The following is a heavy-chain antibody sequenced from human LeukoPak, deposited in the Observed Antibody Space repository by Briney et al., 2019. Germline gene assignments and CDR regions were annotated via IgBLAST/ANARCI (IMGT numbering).Heavy chain of an antibody. CDR3: ARDVGGSLDY. CDR1: GFTFTTYW. J-gene: IGHJ4*02. D-gene: IGHD1-26*01. CDR2: IKGDESAK. V-gene: IGHV3-7*01. Sequence: PGGSLRLSCAASGFTFTTYWMAWVRQAPGKGLEWVANIKGDESAKHQADSVKGRFTISRDNAQNSVYLQMSSLRVEDTAVYYCARDVGGSLDYWGQGTLVTVS.